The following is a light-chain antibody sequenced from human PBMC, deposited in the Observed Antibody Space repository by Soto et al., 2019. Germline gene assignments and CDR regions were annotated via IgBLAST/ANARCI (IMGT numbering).Light chain of an antibody. CDR1: QGIANW. J-gene: IGKJ4*01. V-gene: IGKV1-12*01. CDR3: QQANSFPPT. Sequence: DIQMTQSPSFVSASVGDRVTITCRASQGIANWLAWYQQKPGKAPMLLIYSASTLQSGVPSRFSGSGSGTDFTLTISSLQHEDFATYYCQQANSFPPTFGGGTRVDIK. CDR2: SAS.